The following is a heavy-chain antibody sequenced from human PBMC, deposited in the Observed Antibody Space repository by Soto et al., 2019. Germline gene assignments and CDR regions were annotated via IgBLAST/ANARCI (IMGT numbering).Heavy chain of an antibody. V-gene: IGHV4-59*01. CDR3: ARAKGDYVDY. CDR1: GGSISNYY. Sequence: ETLSITCTVFGGSISNYYWSWIRQPPGKGLEWIGYIYYSGSTNYNPSLKSRVTISIDTSKNQFSLKLSSVTAADTAVYYCARAKGDYVDYWGQGTLVTVYS. J-gene: IGHJ4*02. CDR2: IYYSGST.